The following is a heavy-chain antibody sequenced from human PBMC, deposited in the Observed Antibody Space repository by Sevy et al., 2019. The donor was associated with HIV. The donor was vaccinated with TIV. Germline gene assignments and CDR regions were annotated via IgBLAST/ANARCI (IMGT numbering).Heavy chain of an antibody. CDR2: LSFGCGEI. CDR3: AREGCTKPHDY. D-gene: IGHD2-8*01. Sequence: GGSLRLSCAASGFTFRSYAMNWVRQPPGKGLEWVSTLSFGCGEINYADSVKGRFTISRDNSKSSVYLQMNNLRPEDTAVYYCAREGCTKPHDYWGQGTLVTVSS. V-gene: IGHV3-23*01. J-gene: IGHJ4*02. CDR1: GFTFRSYA.